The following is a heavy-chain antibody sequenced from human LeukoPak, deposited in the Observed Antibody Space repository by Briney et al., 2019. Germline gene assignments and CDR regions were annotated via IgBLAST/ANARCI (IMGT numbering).Heavy chain of an antibody. V-gene: IGHV3-23*01. J-gene: IGHJ4*02. Sequence: PGGSLRLSCAASGFTFSSYAMSWVRQAPGKGLEWVSAISGSGGSTYYADSVKGRFTISRDNSKSTLYLQMNSLRAEDTAVYYCAKFLPTHIVVANYYFDYWGQGNLVTVSS. D-gene: IGHD2-21*01. CDR1: GFTFSSYA. CDR3: AKFLPTHIVVANYYFDY. CDR2: ISGSGGST.